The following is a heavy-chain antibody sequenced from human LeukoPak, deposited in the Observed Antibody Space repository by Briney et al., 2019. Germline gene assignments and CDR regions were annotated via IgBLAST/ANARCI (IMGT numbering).Heavy chain of an antibody. CDR1: GGSISSYY. D-gene: IGHD6-6*01. Sequence: PSETLSLTCTVSGGSISSYYWSWIRQPPGKGLEWIGYIYYSGSTNYSPSLKSRVTISVDTSKNQFSLKLSSVTAADTAVYYCAGSSSIAARYFDYWGQGTLVTVSS. CDR3: AGSSSIAARYFDY. V-gene: IGHV4-59*01. CDR2: IYYSGST. J-gene: IGHJ4*02.